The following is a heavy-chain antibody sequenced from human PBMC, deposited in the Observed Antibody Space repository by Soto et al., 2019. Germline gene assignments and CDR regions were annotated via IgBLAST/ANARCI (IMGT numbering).Heavy chain of an antibody. CDR2: ARNKVSGYTT. CDR1: GFTFSDHY. CDR3: ARLMGTSFDL. D-gene: IGHD2-8*01. V-gene: IGHV3-72*01. J-gene: IGHJ4*02. Sequence: EVQLVESGGGLVQPGGSLRLSCAASGFTFSDHYMDWVRQAPGKGLEWVGRARNKVSGYTTAYVASVEGRFAISRDDSKKSLYLQMSSLKADDTAVYFCARLMGTSFDLWGQGTLVTVSS.